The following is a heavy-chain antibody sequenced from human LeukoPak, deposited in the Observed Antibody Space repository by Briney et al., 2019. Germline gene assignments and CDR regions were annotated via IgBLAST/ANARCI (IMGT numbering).Heavy chain of an antibody. D-gene: IGHD2-21*02. CDR1: GFTFDDYA. CDR2: ISWDGGST. CDR3: AKDMGGGDLEPILVH. J-gene: IGHJ1*01. Sequence: GGSLRLSCAASGFTFDDYAMHWARQAPGKGLEWVSLISWDGGSTYYADSVKGRFTISRDNSKNSLYLQMNSLRAEDTALYYCAKDMGGGDLEPILVHWGQGTLVTVSS. V-gene: IGHV3-43D*04.